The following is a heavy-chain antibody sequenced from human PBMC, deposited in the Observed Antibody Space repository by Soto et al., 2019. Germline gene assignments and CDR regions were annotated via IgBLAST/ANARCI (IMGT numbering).Heavy chain of an antibody. D-gene: IGHD3-22*01. Sequence: RASVKVSCKASGYTFTSHYIHWVRQVPGQGLEWMGLINPLGGSTIYAQRFQGRVTMTRDTSTITVYMAMSSLRSEDTAVYHCARGLYYYDSSGYSDAFDIWGQGTMVTVSS. CDR1: GYTFTSHY. J-gene: IGHJ3*02. V-gene: IGHV1-46*01. CDR3: ARGLYYYDSSGYSDAFDI. CDR2: INPLGGST.